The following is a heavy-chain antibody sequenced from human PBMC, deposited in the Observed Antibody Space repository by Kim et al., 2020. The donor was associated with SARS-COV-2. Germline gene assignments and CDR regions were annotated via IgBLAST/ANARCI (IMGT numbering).Heavy chain of an antibody. J-gene: IGHJ4*02. CDR1: GFTFSSYS. V-gene: IGHV3-21*01. D-gene: IGHD1-26*01. Sequence: GGSLRLSCAASGFTFSSYSMNWVRQAPGKGLEWVSSISSSSSYIYYADSVKGRFTISRDNAKNSLYLQMNSLRAEDTAVYYCARGSGSYGAPVGYWGQGTLVTVSS. CDR3: ARGSGSYGAPVGY. CDR2: ISSSSSYI.